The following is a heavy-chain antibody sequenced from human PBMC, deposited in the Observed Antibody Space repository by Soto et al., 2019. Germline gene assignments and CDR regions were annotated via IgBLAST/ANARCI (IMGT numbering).Heavy chain of an antibody. CDR1: GFTFSNYA. V-gene: IGHV3-23*01. CDR2: ISGGGGGT. CDR3: AKDLVTYYDILTGPELYYYYYGMDV. J-gene: IGHJ6*02. D-gene: IGHD3-9*01. Sequence: GGSLRLSCSVSGFTFSNYAMTWVRQAPGKGLEWVSSISGGGGGTHYADSVKGRFTISRDNSKNTLYLQMNSLRAEDTAVYYCAKDLVTYYDILTGPELYYYYYGMDVWGQGTTVTVSS.